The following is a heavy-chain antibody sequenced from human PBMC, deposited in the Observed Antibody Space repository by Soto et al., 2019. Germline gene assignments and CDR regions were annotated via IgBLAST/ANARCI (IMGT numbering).Heavy chain of an antibody. V-gene: IGHV3-30-3*01. CDR3: ARQTTVTHPFDY. J-gene: IGHJ4*02. CDR2: ISYDGSNK. CDR1: GFTFSSYA. Sequence: GGSLRLSCAASGFTFSSYAMHWVRQAPGKGLEWVAVISYDGSNKYYADSVKGRFTISRDNSKNTLYLQMNSLRAEDTAVYYCARQTTVTHPFDYWGQGTLVTVSS. D-gene: IGHD4-17*01.